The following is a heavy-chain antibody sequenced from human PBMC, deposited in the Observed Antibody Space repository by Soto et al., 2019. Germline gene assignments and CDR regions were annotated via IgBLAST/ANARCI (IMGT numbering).Heavy chain of an antibody. V-gene: IGHV3-23*01. Sequence: GGSLRLSCAASGFTFSSYAMSWVRQAPGKGLEWVSAISGSGGSTYYADSVKGRFTISRDNSKNTLYLQMNSLRAEDRAVYYCAKSILEWLFTLDYWGQGTLVTVSS. CDR3: AKSILEWLFTLDY. CDR1: GFTFSSYA. J-gene: IGHJ4*02. D-gene: IGHD3-3*01. CDR2: ISGSGGST.